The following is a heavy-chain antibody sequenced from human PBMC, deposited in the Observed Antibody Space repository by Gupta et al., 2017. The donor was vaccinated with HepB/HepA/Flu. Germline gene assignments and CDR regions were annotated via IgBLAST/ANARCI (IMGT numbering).Heavy chain of an antibody. V-gene: IGHV3-15*01. J-gene: IGHJ4*02. CDR1: GFTFNNAW. CDR2: IKSTTDGGTT. Sequence: EAHLVESGGGLVKPGGSLRLSCAASGFTFNNAWMSWVRQAPGKGLEWIGRIKSTTDGGTTDYAAPAKGRFTISRDDSKNTLYLQISGLKTEDTAVYYCTTGAAVAIYYFDYWGQGTLVTVSS. D-gene: IGHD4-23*01. CDR3: TTGAAVAIYYFDY.